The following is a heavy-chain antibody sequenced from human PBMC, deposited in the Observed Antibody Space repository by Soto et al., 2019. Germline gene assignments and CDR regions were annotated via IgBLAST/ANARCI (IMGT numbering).Heavy chain of an antibody. CDR1: GFTVSNNY. D-gene: IGHD3-16*01. J-gene: IGHJ4*02. Sequence: GGSLRLSCAASGFTVSNNYMSWVRQAPGKGLEWVSLIYSGGSTYYADSVKGRFTISRDSSKNTLYLQMNSLRAEDTAMYYCAAYSXXXYWGQGTLVTVSS. CDR2: IYSGGST. CDR3: AAYSXXXY. V-gene: IGHV3-66*01.